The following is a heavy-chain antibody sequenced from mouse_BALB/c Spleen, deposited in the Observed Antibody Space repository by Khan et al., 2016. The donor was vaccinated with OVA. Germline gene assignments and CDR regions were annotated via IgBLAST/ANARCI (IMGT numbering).Heavy chain of an antibody. CDR3: SRSGYGSFVY. CDR2: INPNNGGT. CDR1: GYMFSSYY. Sequence: QVQLQQSGAELVKPGASVKLSCKASGYMFSSYYMYWVKQRPGQGLAWIGEINPNNGGTNLNEKFKSKATLTVHKSSSTAYMQLSSLTSEDSAVYYCSRSGYGSFVYWGRGTLVTVSA. D-gene: IGHD2-2*01. J-gene: IGHJ3*01. V-gene: IGHV1S81*02.